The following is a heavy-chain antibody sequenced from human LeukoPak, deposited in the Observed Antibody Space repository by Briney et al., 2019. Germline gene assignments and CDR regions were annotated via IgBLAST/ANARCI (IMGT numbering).Heavy chain of an antibody. CDR2: ISYDGSNT. J-gene: IGHJ4*02. CDR1: GFTFSSYP. V-gene: IGHV3-30-3*01. Sequence: GGSLRLSCAASGFTFSSYPMHWVRQAPGKGLEWVALISYDGSNTYYAGSVKGRFTISRDNSKNTLYLQMHSLRTEETAVYYCARPQYSTSWYEGIDYWGQGNLVTVSS. D-gene: IGHD6-13*01. CDR3: ARPQYSTSWYEGIDY.